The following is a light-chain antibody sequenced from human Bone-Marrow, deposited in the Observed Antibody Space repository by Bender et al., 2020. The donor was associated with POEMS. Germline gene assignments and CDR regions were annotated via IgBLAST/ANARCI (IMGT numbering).Light chain of an antibody. V-gene: IGLV2-23*01. CDR2: EGT. J-gene: IGLJ3*02. CDR1: SSDIGTYKF. CDR3: QSYDNGLNGWV. Sequence: QSGLAQPASVPASPGQSITIPCTGTSSDIGTYKFVSWYQQYPGKAPKLLIYEGTKRPSGVSSRFSGSKSGNMASLTSSGLQADDEAHYYCQSYDNGLNGWVFGGGTKLTVL.